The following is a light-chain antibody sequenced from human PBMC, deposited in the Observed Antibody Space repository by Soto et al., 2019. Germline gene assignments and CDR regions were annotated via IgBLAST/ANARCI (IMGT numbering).Light chain of an antibody. CDR3: QCYDGVRFHTLL. Sequence: QSGLTQPPSVSGALGQSVTISCTGSSSNIGADFDVHWYQLLPGRVPRLLIYGTVNRPSGVPDRFSASRSGSSASLAITGLQAEDEADYYCQCYDGVRFHTLLFGGGTKLTVL. V-gene: IGLV1-40*01. J-gene: IGLJ2*01. CDR2: GTV. CDR1: SSNIGADFD.